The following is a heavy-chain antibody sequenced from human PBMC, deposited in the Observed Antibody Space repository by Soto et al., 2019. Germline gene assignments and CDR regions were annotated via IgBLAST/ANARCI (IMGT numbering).Heavy chain of an antibody. Sequence: SATLSITCTVSGGSVSNGDYYWAWIRQPPGKGLEWIGYIYYTGSTYYNPSLKSRVTISLDTSKNHFSLKLSSVTAADTAVYYCARDGRNHAISGGYYYYHMDVWGQGTTVTVSS. CDR1: GGSVSNGDYY. CDR2: IYYTGST. V-gene: IGHV4-30-4*01. CDR3: ARDGRNHAISGGYYYYHMDV. J-gene: IGHJ6*02. D-gene: IGHD3-16*01.